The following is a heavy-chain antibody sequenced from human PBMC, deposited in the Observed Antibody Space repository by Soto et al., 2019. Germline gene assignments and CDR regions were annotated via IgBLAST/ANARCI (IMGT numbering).Heavy chain of an antibody. CDR1: GGSISSGDYY. CDR2: IYYSGST. Sequence: KTSETLSLTCTVSGGSISSGDYYWSWIRQPPGKGLEWIGYIYYSGSTYYNPSLKSRVTISVDTSKNQFSLKLSSVTAADTAVYYCARLEVDIVATIDCNWFDPWGPGTLVTVST. CDR3: ARLEVDIVATIDCNWFDP. V-gene: IGHV4-30-4*01. J-gene: IGHJ5*02. D-gene: IGHD5-12*01.